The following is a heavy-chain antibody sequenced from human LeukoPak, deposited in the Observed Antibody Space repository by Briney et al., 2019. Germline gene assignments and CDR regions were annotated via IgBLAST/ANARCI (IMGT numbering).Heavy chain of an antibody. Sequence: GGSLRLSCAVSGFTFSSFAFSWVRQAPGKGLEWVSAFSGSGGSTYYADCMKGRFTISRDNSKNMLYLQMNGLRAEDKAVYYCAKGGSGWPHDAFNIWGQGTMVTVSS. CDR1: GFTFSSFA. CDR2: FSGSGGST. V-gene: IGHV3-23*01. J-gene: IGHJ3*02. CDR3: AKGGSGWPHDAFNI. D-gene: IGHD6-19*01.